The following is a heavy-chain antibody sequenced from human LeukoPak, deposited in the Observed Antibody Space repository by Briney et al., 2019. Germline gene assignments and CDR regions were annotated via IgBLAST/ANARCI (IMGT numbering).Heavy chain of an antibody. CDR3: AKSFGYSRSWFDY. D-gene: IGHD6-13*01. CDR1: GFTFSSYA. V-gene: IGHV3-23*01. CDR2: LCGNGGGT. J-gene: IGHJ4*02. Sequence: GGSLRLSCAASGFTFSSYALSWARQAPGKGLEWVSGLCGNGGGTYYADSVKGRFTTSRDNSKNTLYLQINSLRAEDTAVYYCAKSFGYSRSWFDYWGQGTLVTVSS.